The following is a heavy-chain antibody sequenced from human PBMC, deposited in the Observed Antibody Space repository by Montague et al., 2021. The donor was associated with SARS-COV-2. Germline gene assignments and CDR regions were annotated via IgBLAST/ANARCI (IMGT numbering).Heavy chain of an antibody. CDR2: IYYSGIT. CDR1: GGSVRSSNFY. V-gene: IGHV4-39*01. Sequence: SETLSLTCTVSGGSVRSSNFYWGWIRQPPGKGLEWVGSIYYSGITYDSLSLKSRVTISVDTSKNQFSLKLNSVTAADTAVYYCARGLLTINMIVVVMAGASNWFDPWSQGTLVTVSS. CDR3: ARGLLTINMIVVVMAGASNWFDP. D-gene: IGHD3-22*01. J-gene: IGHJ5*02.